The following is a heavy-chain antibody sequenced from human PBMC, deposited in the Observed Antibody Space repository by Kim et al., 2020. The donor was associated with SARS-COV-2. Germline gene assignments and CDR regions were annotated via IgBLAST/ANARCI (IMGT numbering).Heavy chain of an antibody. CDR3: AAFRPVPLPGPLPDRYYYDGGGYYLRGCYYGMDI. V-gene: IGHV1-58*01. CDR1: GFTFTSSA. D-gene: IGHD3-22*01. CDR2: IVVGSGNT. J-gene: IGHJ6*02. Sequence: SVKVSCKASGFTFTSSAVQWVRQARGQRLEWIGWIVVGSGNTNYAQKFQERVTITRDMSTSTAYMELSSLRSEETAAYYCAAFRPVPLPGPLPDRYYYDGGGYYLRGCYYGMDIWGQGTTVTVSS.